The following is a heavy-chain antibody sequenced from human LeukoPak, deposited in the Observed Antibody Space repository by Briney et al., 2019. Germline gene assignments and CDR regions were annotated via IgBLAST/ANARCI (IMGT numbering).Heavy chain of an antibody. CDR3: TKDSHRRSDY. Sequence: GGSLRLSCAASGFTFSTYWMTWVRQAPGKGLEWVASIKEDGSATFYVDSVKGRFSISRDNAKYSLYLQMNSLRAEDTAVYYCTKDSHRRSDYWGQGTLLTASS. CDR2: IKEDGSAT. D-gene: IGHD1-14*01. J-gene: IGHJ4*02. CDR1: GFTFSTYW. V-gene: IGHV3-7*01.